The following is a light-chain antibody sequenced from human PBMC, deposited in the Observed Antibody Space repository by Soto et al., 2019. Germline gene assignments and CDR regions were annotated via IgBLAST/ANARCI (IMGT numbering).Light chain of an antibody. CDR3: QQYNNWPWP. J-gene: IGKJ1*01. Sequence: EIVMTQSPATLSVSPGDRATLSCRASQSISANLAWYQQKPGQTPRLLIYGASTRASGVPAKFSGSGSGTDFTLTISSLQSEDFAVYYCQQYNNWPWPFGQGTKVDI. V-gene: IGKV3-15*01. CDR1: QSISAN. CDR2: GAS.